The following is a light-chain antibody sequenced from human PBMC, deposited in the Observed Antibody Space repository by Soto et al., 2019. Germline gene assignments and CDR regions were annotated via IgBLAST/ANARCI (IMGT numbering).Light chain of an antibody. CDR1: QDISNY. CDR2: DAS. CDR3: QQYDKGLT. J-gene: IGKJ4*01. Sequence: DIQMTQSPSSLSASVGDRVTITCQASQDISNYLNWYQQKPGKAPKLLIYDASNLETGVPSRFSGSGSGTDFTFTISSPQPEDIATYYCQQYDKGLTFGGGTKVEIK. V-gene: IGKV1-33*01.